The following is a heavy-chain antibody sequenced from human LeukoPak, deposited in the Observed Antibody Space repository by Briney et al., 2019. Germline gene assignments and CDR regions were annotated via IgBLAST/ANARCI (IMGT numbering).Heavy chain of an antibody. Sequence: GVSVTLSCAACTFTFSTYWMLWAPQAQGKGRVGVTAIIYGGGNTYYADSVKGRFTISRDNSKNTLYLQKNSLRAEDTAVYYCERGQAILLLAVAGHDAFDIWRQGTMVAVPS. CDR3: ERGQAILLLAVAGHDAFDI. V-gene: IGHV3-74*01. CDR1: TFTFSTYW. CDR2: IIYGGGNT. J-gene: IGHJ3*02. D-gene: IGHD6-19*01.